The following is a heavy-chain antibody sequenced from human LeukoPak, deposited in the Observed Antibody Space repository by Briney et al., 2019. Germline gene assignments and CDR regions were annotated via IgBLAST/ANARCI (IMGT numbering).Heavy chain of an antibody. CDR2: INPNSGGT. Sequence: ASVKVSCKASGYTFTGYYMHWVRQAPGQGLEWMGWINPNSGGTNYAQKFQGRVTMTRGTSISTAYMELSRLRSDDTAVYYCARLNPTTSYYDFWSGYYEIDYWGQGTLVTVSS. V-gene: IGHV1-2*02. CDR3: ARLNPTTSYYDFWSGYYEIDY. J-gene: IGHJ4*02. D-gene: IGHD3-3*01. CDR1: GYTFTGYY.